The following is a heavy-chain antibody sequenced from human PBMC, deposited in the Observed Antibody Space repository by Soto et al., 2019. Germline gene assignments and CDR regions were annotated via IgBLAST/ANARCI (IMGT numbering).Heavy chain of an antibody. CDR2: INHSGST. J-gene: IGHJ4*02. Sequence: PSETLSLTCAVYGGSFSGYYWSWIRQPPGKGLEWIGEINHSGSTNYNPSLKSRVTISVDTSKNQFSLKLSSVTAADTAVYYCARATGFGIAAAAKHFDYWGQGTLVTVSS. CDR1: GGSFSGYY. CDR3: ARATGFGIAAAAKHFDY. V-gene: IGHV4-34*01. D-gene: IGHD6-13*01.